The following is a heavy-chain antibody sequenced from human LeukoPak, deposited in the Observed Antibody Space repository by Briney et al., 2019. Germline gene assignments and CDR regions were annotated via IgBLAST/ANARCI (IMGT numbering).Heavy chain of an antibody. CDR1: GYTFTSYD. Sequence: GASVKVSCKASGYTFTSYDINWVRQATGQGLEWMGWMNPNSGNTGYAQKFQGRVTMTRNTSISTAYMELSSLRSEDTAVYYCARGLLWFGELLSLYYYYGMDVWGQGTTVTVSS. CDR3: ARGLLWFGELLSLYYYYGMDV. CDR2: MNPNSGNT. J-gene: IGHJ6*02. V-gene: IGHV1-8*01. D-gene: IGHD3-10*01.